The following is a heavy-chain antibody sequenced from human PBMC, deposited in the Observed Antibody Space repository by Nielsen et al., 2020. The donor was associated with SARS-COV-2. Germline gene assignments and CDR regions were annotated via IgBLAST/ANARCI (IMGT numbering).Heavy chain of an antibody. CDR3: ARGLDIVNTDGGYDF. D-gene: IGHD5-12*01. CDR2: ISSSSVYI. Sequence: WIRQPPGKGLEWVSYISSSSVYIKYADSVKGRFTISRDNAKNSLYLQMNSLRVEDTATYFCARGLDIVNTDGGYDFWGQGTLVTVSS. J-gene: IGHJ4*02. V-gene: IGHV3-11*05.